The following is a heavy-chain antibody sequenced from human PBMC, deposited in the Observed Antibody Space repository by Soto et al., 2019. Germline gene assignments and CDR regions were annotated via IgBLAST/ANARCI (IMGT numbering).Heavy chain of an antibody. CDR3: ALATTDKQWAEDFQP. CDR1: GFTVSTNY. CDR2: IYSGGST. V-gene: IGHV3-66*01. D-gene: IGHD1-1*01. J-gene: IGHJ1*01. Sequence: EVQLVESGGGLVQPGGSLRLSCSASGFTVSTNYMTWVRQAPGKGLEWVSTIYSGGSTYYADSVKGRFTISRDNSENTLYLQMNSLRDEDTAVYYCALATTDKQWAEDFQPWGQGTLVTVSP.